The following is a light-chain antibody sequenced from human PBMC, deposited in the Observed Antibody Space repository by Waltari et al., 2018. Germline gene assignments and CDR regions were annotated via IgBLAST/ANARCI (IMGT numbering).Light chain of an antibody. CDR3: AAWDDNLDAYV. J-gene: IGLJ1*01. CDR1: RSNIGNNP. V-gene: IGLV1-44*01. CDR2: RSS. Sequence: QSLPTQPPSVSGTPGQRVTISCSGGRSNIGNNPVNWFQQVPGTAPKLLIYRSSLRPSGGPHRFSASKSGASASLAISGLQSEDEADFYCAAWDDNLDAYVFAAGTKVTVL.